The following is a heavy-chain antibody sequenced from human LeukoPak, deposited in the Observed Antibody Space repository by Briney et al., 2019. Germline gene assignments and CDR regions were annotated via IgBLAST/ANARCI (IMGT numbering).Heavy chain of an antibody. V-gene: IGHV4-38-2*02. CDR1: GYSISSGHN. D-gene: IGHD2-15*01. CDR3: TRETIVVVVVAGVDYMDV. Sequence: SSETLSLTCSVSGYSISSGHNWGWIRQAPGKGLEWIGSIYHSGKTYYNPSLKSRVTISIDTSKNEFSLKLSSVTAADTAAYYCTRETIVVVVVAGVDYMDVWGKGTTVTVSS. CDR2: IYHSGKT. J-gene: IGHJ6*03.